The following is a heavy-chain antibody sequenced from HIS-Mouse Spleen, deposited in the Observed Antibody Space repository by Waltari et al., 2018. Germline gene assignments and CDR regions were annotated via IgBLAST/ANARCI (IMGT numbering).Heavy chain of an antibody. Sequence: EVQLVESGGGLVQPGGSLRLSCAASGFTFSSYWMTWVGQAPGKGLEWVANIKQDGSEKYYVDSVKGRFTISRDNAKNSLYLQMNSLRAEDTAVYYCAREPHYGGNSHFDYWGQGTLVTVSS. D-gene: IGHD4-17*01. J-gene: IGHJ4*02. V-gene: IGHV3-7*01. CDR1: GFTFSSYW. CDR3: AREPHYGGNSHFDY. CDR2: IKQDGSEK.